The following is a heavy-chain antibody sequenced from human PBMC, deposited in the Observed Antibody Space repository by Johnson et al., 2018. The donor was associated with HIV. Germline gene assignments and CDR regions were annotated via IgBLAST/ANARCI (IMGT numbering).Heavy chain of an antibody. V-gene: IGHV3-66*01. CDR3: ARAGDYDAFDI. CDR2: IYSGGST. CDR1: GFTVSSNY. J-gene: IGHJ3*02. Sequence: EQLVESGGGVVQPGRSLRLSCAASGFTVSSNYMSWVRQAPGKGLEWVSVIYSGGSTYYADSVKGRFTISRDNSKNTLYLQMNSLRAEDTAVYYCARAGDYDAFDIWGQGTMVTVSS. D-gene: IGHD3-16*01.